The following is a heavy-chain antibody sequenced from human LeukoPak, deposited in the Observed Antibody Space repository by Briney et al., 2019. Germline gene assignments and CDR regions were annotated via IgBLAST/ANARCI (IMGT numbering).Heavy chain of an antibody. J-gene: IGHJ4*02. CDR2: ISGSGGST. V-gene: IGHV3-23*01. Sequence: GGSLRLSCAASGFTFNNYAMSWVRQAAGKGLEWVSAISGSGGSTYYADSVKGRLTISRDNSKNTLYLQMNSLRAEDTAVYYCAKVGGWDQKGYWGQGTLVTVSS. CDR3: AKVGGWDQKGY. D-gene: IGHD1-26*01. CDR1: GFTFNNYA.